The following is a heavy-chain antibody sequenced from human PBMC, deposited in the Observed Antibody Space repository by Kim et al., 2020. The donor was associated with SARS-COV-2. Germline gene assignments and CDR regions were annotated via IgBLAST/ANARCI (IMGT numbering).Heavy chain of an antibody. D-gene: IGHD2-15*01. CDR3: AKVGDSVVVVAATPLNYFDY. V-gene: IGHV3-23*01. J-gene: IGHJ4*02. CDR2: ISGSGGST. Sequence: GGSLRLSCAASGFTFSSYAMSWVRQAPGKGLEWGSAISGSGGSTYYADSVKGRFTISRDNSKNTLYLQMNSLRAEDTAVYYCAKVGDSVVVVAATPLNYFDYWGQGTLVTVSS. CDR1: GFTFSSYA.